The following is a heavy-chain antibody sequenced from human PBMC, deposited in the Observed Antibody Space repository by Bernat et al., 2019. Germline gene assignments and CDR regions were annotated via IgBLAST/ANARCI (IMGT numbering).Heavy chain of an antibody. V-gene: IGHV1-69*02. CDR1: GATFSSYT. Sequence: QVQLVQSGAEVKKPGSSVKVSCKASGATFSSYTISRVRQAPGQGLEWMGRIISILGIANYAQKFQGRVTVTADKSTSTAYTELSSLRSEDTAVYYCARNPAYSGYDLDAVYWGQGTLVTVSS. CDR2: IISILGIA. CDR3: ARNPAYSGYDLDAVY. J-gene: IGHJ4*02. D-gene: IGHD5-12*01.